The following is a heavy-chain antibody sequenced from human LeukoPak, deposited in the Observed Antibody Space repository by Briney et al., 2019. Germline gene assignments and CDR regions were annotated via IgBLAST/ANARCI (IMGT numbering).Heavy chain of an antibody. Sequence: GGSLRLSCAASGFTFSDYYMSWIRQAPGKRLEWVSYISSSGSTIYYADSVKGRFTISRDNAKNSLYLQMNSLRAEDTAVYYCARDQKEAYYDFWSGYDGSYMDVWGKGTTVTVSS. V-gene: IGHV3-11*04. CDR1: GFTFSDYY. CDR3: ARDQKEAYYDFWSGYDGSYMDV. CDR2: ISSSGSTI. D-gene: IGHD3-3*01. J-gene: IGHJ6*03.